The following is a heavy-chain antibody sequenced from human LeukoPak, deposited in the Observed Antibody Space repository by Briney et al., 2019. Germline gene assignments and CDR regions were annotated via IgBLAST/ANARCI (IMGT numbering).Heavy chain of an antibody. CDR2: IWYDGSNK. CDR1: GFTFSGSS. V-gene: IGHV3-33*01. D-gene: IGHD2/OR15-2a*01. CDR3: TRGKNFRADAFDI. J-gene: IGHJ3*02. Sequence: QTGGSLRLSCAASGFTFSGSSMHWVRQAPGKGLEWVAVIWYDGSNKNYVDSVKGRFTISRDNPKNTLYLQMNSLRAEDTAEYYCTRGKNFRADAFDIWGQGTMVTVSS.